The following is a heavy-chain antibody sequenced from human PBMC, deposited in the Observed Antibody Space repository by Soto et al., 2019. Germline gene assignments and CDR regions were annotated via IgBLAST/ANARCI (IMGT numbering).Heavy chain of an antibody. V-gene: IGHV4-4*02. CDR1: GGSVNSGYW. Sequence: SETLSLTCAVSGGSVNSGYWWSWVRQSPGKGLEWIGEIYHSGRTNYNPSLKSRLTMSVDKSNNQFSLRLTSMTAADTAIYYCARGHQASTDYFSYYAVDVWGQGTTVTVSS. D-gene: IGHD2-2*01. CDR2: IYHSGRT. CDR3: ARGHQASTDYFSYYAVDV. J-gene: IGHJ6*01.